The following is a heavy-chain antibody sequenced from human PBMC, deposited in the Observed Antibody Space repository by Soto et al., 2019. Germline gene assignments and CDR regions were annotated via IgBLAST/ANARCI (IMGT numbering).Heavy chain of an antibody. V-gene: IGHV6-1*01. CDR1: GDSVSSNSAA. CDR2: TYYRSKWYN. CDR3: ARGEQYSGRIFDY. Sequence: QVQLQQSGPGLVKPSQTLSVTCGISGDSVSSNSAAWNWLRQSPWRGLEWLGRTYYRSKWYNDYAVSVESRITINPDTSKNHFSLQLNFVTPEDTAVYFCARGEQYSGRIFDYWGQGTLVTVSS. D-gene: IGHD1-26*01. J-gene: IGHJ4*02.